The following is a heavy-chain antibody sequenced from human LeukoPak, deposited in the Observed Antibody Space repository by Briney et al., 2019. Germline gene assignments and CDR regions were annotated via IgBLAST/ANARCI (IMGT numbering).Heavy chain of an antibody. D-gene: IGHD6-19*01. Sequence: PGGSLRLSCAASGFTFSSYAMSWVRQAPGKGLEWVSAISGSGGSTYYADSVKGRFTISRDNSKNTLYLQMNSLRAEDTAVYYCVIPGGYSSGWYIYWGQGTLVTVSS. CDR2: ISGSGGST. J-gene: IGHJ4*02. CDR1: GFTFSSYA. V-gene: IGHV3-23*01. CDR3: VIPGGYSSGWYIY.